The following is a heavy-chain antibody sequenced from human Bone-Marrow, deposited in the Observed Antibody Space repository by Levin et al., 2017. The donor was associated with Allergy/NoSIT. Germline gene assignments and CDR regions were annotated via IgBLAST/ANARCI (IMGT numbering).Heavy chain of an antibody. CDR3: VKRGSGYYWYFDL. J-gene: IGHJ2*01. V-gene: IGHV3-23*01. D-gene: IGHD3-10*01. CDR1: GFTFSDYA. Sequence: SGGSLRLSCAASGFTFSDYAMSWVRQAPGKGLEWVSSISGGGGNTYYADSVKGRFIISRDKSKNMLYLQMNSLRVDDTAVYYCVKRGSGYYWYFDLWGRGTLVIVSS. CDR2: ISGGGGNT.